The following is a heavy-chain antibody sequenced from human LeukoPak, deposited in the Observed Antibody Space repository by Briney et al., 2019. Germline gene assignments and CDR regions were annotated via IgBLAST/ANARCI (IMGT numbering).Heavy chain of an antibody. J-gene: IGHJ4*02. CDR1: GLTFSTAW. D-gene: IGHD6-13*01. V-gene: IGHV3-15*01. Sequence: GGSLRLSCAGSGLTFSTAWMTWVRQTPGKGLEWVGHIKSKTDGATTEYTTPVKGRFTISRDDSKNTLYLQMNSLKTEDTALYYCTTKHGFQEGIDYWGQGTLVTVSS. CDR2: IKSKTDGATT. CDR3: TTKHGFQEGIDY.